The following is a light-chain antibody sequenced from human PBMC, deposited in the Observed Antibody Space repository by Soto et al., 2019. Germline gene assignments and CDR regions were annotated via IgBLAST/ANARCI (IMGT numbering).Light chain of an antibody. CDR1: SSNIGAGYD. J-gene: IGLJ2*01. V-gene: IGLV1-40*01. Sequence: QSVLTQPTSVSGAPGQRVTISCTGSSSNIGAGYDVHWYQQRPGTAPKLLIYGNSNRPSGVPDRFSGSKSGTSASLAITGLQAEDEADYYCQSYDSSLSGVFGGGTQLTVL. CDR2: GNS. CDR3: QSYDSSLSGV.